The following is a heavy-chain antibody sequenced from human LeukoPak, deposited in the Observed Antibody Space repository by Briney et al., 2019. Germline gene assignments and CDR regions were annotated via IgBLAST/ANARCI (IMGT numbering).Heavy chain of an antibody. Sequence: PGGSLRLSCAASGFTFSSYGMHWVGQAPGKGLEWVAIIWYDGSNKYYADSVKGRFTISRDNSKNTLYLQMNSLRAEDTAVYYCARDLVIDDYDSSGYYDYWGQGTLVTVSS. V-gene: IGHV3-33*01. CDR1: GFTFSSYG. CDR2: IWYDGSNK. D-gene: IGHD3-22*01. CDR3: ARDLVIDDYDSSGYYDY. J-gene: IGHJ4*02.